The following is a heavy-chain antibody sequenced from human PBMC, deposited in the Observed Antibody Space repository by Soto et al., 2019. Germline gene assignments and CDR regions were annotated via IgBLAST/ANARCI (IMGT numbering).Heavy chain of an antibody. J-gene: IGHJ4*02. CDR3: ARDSPNYDILTGYYVYCFDY. Sequence: ASVKVSCKASGYTFTSYGISWVRQAPGQGLEWMGWISAYNGNTNYAQKLQGRVTMTTDTSTSTAYMELRSLRSDDTAVYYCARDSPNYDILTGYYVYCFDYWGQGTLVTVSS. CDR1: GYTFTSYG. CDR2: ISAYNGNT. D-gene: IGHD3-9*01. V-gene: IGHV1-18*01.